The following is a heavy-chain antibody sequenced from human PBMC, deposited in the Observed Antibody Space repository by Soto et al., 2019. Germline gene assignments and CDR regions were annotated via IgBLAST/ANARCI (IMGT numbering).Heavy chain of an antibody. V-gene: IGHV1-69*13. CDR2: IIPIFGTA. CDR1: GGTFSSYA. D-gene: IGHD6-19*01. J-gene: IGHJ6*02. Sequence: SVKVSCKAAGGTFSSYAISWMRQAPGQGLEWMGGIIPIFGTANYAQKFQGRVTITADESTSTAYMELSSLRPEATAVYYCASRSSGWYESSGTEPPAYYYYGIDVWGQATTVTVSS. CDR3: ASRSSGWYESSGTEPPAYYYYGIDV.